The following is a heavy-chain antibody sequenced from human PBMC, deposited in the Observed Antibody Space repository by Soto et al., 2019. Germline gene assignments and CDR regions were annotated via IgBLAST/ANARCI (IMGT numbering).Heavy chain of an antibody. J-gene: IGHJ4*02. D-gene: IGHD6-13*01. CDR1: GGSISSSSYY. CDR3: ARHSLGRAAAGTFDY. Sequence: QLQLQESGPGLVKPSETLSLTCTVSGGSISSSSYYWGWIRQPPGKGLEWIGSIYYSGSTYYNPSLKSRVPISVDTSKNQFSLKLSSVTAADTAVYYCARHSLGRAAAGTFDYWGQGTLVTVSS. V-gene: IGHV4-39*01. CDR2: IYYSGST.